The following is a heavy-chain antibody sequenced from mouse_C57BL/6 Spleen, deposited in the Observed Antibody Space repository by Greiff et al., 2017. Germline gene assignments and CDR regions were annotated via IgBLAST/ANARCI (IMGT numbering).Heavy chain of an antibody. CDR3: ARGGGNYLFDY. J-gene: IGHJ2*01. Sequence: VKLQQPGAELVKPGASVKLSCKASGYTFTSYWMQWVKQRPGQGLEWIGEIDPSDSYTNYNQKFKGKATLTVDTSSSTAYMQLSSLTSEDSAVYDCARGGGNYLFDYWGQGTTLTVSS. D-gene: IGHD2-1*01. CDR2: IDPSDSYT. CDR1: GYTFTSYW. V-gene: IGHV1-50*01.